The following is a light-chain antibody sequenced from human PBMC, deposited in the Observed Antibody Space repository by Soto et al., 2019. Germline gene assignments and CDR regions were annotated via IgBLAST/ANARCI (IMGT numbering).Light chain of an antibody. CDR1: QSLTGR. V-gene: IGKV1-5*01. CDR2: DVS. J-gene: IGKJ2*01. CDR3: QQYKVYPYT. Sequence: DIQMTQSPSTLSASIGDRVTLTCRASQSLTGRLAWYQQKPGTPPKLLIYDVSNLESGVPSRFSGSESGTNFNLTISSLRPDDFATFYCQQYKVYPYTFGQGTRLDI.